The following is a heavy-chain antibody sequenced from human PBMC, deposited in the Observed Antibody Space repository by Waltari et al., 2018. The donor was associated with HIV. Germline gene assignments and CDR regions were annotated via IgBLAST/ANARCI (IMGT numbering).Heavy chain of an antibody. CDR1: GYTFVAYN. Sequence: QVQLAQSGAEVKSPGASVKVACRVSGYTFVAYNIHWVRQAPDEGLEWVGWINTGNGDTDYAQKFQHWVSMTRDTSTNEVYLTLNKLRSDDTAIYYCARGESATWANFDFWGQGTLVSVSS. CDR3: ARGESATWANFDF. CDR2: INTGNGDT. J-gene: IGHJ4*02. D-gene: IGHD1-26*01. V-gene: IGHV1-2*04.